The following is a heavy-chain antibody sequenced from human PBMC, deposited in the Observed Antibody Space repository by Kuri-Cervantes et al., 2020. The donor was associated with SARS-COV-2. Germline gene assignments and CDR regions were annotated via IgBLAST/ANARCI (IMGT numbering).Heavy chain of an antibody. CDR3: ATGPLDY. J-gene: IGHJ4*01. V-gene: IGHV3-15*01. CDR1: GFFFGAYS. CDR2: IYSESDAAQYAAPDGGTT. Sequence: GESLKISCAESGFFFGAYSIHWVRQAPGKGLEWVGRIYSESDAAQYAAPDGGTTNYAEPMKDRFISSRDDSKNTLFLQMNFLQTEDTAVYYCATGPLDYWGHGTLVTVSS.